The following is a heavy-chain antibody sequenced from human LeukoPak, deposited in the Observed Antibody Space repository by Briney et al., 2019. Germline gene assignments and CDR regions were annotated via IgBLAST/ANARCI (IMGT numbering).Heavy chain of an antibody. D-gene: IGHD3-10*01. Sequence: SETLSLTCTVSGGSISSYYWGWIRQPPGKGLEWIGSIYYSGSTYYNPSLKSRVTISVDTSKNQFSLKLSSVTAADTAVYYCARDSGTTGEVKFDPWGQGTLVTVSS. CDR3: ARDSGTTGEVKFDP. V-gene: IGHV4-39*07. J-gene: IGHJ5*02. CDR1: GGSISSYY. CDR2: IYYSGST.